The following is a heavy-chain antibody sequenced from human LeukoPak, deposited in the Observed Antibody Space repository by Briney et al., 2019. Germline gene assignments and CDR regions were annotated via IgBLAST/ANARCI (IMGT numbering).Heavy chain of an antibody. CDR2: LNRNGDIT. CDR1: GYTFGDYG. V-gene: IGHV3-20*04. D-gene: IGHD1-14*01. CDR3: ARVDGTRYLDY. J-gene: IGHJ4*02. Sequence: TGGSLRLSCAASGYTFGDYGMSWVRQVPGKGLEWVSGLNRNGDITGYADFVQGRFTISRDNAKNSLYLQMNSLRAEDTALYYCARVDGTRYLDYWGQGTLVTVSS.